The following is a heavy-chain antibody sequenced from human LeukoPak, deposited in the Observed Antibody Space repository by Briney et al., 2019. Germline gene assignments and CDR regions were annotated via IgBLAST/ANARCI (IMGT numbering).Heavy chain of an antibody. Sequence: PSETLSLTCAVYGGSFSGYYWSWIRQPPGKGLEWIGEINHNGSTNYNPSLKSRVTISVDTSKNQFSLKLSSVTAADTAVYYCADDYGDPGAFDIWGQGTMVTVSS. CDR1: GGSFSGYY. J-gene: IGHJ3*02. CDR2: INHNGST. D-gene: IGHD4-17*01. CDR3: ADDYGDPGAFDI. V-gene: IGHV4-34*01.